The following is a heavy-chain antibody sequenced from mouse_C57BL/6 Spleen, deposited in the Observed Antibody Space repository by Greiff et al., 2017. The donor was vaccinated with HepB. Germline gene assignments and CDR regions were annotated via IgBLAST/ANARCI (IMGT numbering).Heavy chain of an antibody. V-gene: IGHV1-5*01. D-gene: IGHD3-2*02. CDR3: TRIDSSGLGWFAY. Sequence: EVQLQQSGTVLARPGASVKMSYKTSGYTFTSYWMHWVKQRPGQGLKWIGAIYPGNSDTSYNQKFKGKAKLTAVTSASTAYMELSSLTNEDPAVYYCTRIDSSGLGWFAYWGQGTLVTVSA. CDR1: GYTFTSYW. J-gene: IGHJ3*01. CDR2: IYPGNSDT.